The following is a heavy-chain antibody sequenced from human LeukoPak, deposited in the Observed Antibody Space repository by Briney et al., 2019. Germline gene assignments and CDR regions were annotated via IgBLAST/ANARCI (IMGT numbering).Heavy chain of an antibody. CDR3: ARGHYGGNRA. D-gene: IGHD4-23*01. CDR2: ISSSGSTI. J-gene: IGHJ4*02. Sequence: PGGSLRLSCAASGFTFSSYEMNWVRQAPGKGLEWVSYISSSGSTIYSADSVKGRFTISRDNAKNSLYLQMNSLRAEDTAVYYCARGHYGGNRAWGQGTLVTVSS. V-gene: IGHV3-48*03. CDR1: GFTFSSYE.